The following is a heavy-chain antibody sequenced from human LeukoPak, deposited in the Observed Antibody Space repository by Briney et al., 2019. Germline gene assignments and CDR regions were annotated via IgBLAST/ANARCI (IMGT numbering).Heavy chain of an antibody. J-gene: IGHJ6*03. CDR3: ARGPLSRYSSSFYYYYYYMDV. Sequence: PSETLSLTCAVYGGSFSGYYWSWIRQPPGKGLEWIGEINHSGSTNYNPSLKSRVTISVDTSKNQFSLKLSSVTAADTAVYYCARGPLSRYSSSFYYYYYYMDVWGKGTTVTVSS. D-gene: IGHD6-19*01. CDR1: GGSFSGYY. CDR2: INHSGST. V-gene: IGHV4-34*01.